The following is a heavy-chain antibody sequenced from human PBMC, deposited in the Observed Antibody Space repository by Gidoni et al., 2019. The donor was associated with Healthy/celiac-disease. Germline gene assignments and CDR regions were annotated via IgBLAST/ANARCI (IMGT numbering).Heavy chain of an antibody. CDR1: GGTFSSYA. D-gene: IGHD3-22*01. CDR2: ILPIFGTA. V-gene: IGHV1-69*01. Sequence: QVHLVQSGAEVKKPGSSVKVSCKASGGTFSSYAISWVRQAPGQGREWMGGILPIFGTANYAQEFQGRVTITADESTSTAYMELSSLRSEDTAVYYCAREGYYYDSSGYDAFDIWGQGTMVTVSS. J-gene: IGHJ3*02. CDR3: AREGYYYDSSGYDAFDI.